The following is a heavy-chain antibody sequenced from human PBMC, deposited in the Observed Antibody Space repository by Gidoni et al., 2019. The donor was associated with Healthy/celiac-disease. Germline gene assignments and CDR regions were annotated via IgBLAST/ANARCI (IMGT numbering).Heavy chain of an antibody. Sequence: EVQLVESGGGLVKPGGSLRLSCAASGFTFSSYSMNWVRQAPGKGLEWVSAISSSSSYIYYADSVKGRFTISRDNAKNSLYLQMNSLRAEDTAVYYCARVWEVGGMDVWGQGTTVTVSS. CDR2: ISSSSSYI. D-gene: IGHD1-26*01. CDR1: GFTFSSYS. V-gene: IGHV3-21*01. CDR3: ARVWEVGGMDV. J-gene: IGHJ6*02.